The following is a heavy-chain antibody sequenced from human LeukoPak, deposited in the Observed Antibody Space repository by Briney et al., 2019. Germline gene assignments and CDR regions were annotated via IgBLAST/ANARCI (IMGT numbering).Heavy chain of an antibody. CDR2: IKQDGSQK. Sequence: AGGSLRLSCAASGFTFSRYWMSWVRQAPGKGLERVANIKQDGSQKSYVDSVKGRFTISRDNANNLLYLQMNSLRAEDTAVYYCARESFAARWDWGQGTLVTVSS. J-gene: IGHJ4*02. CDR1: GFTFSRYW. CDR3: ARESFAARWD. D-gene: IGHD6-6*01. V-gene: IGHV3-7*01.